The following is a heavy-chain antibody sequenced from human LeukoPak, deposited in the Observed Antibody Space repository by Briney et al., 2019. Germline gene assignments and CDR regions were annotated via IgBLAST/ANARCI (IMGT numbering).Heavy chain of an antibody. V-gene: IGHV1-2*02. CDR3: ARGSSYGFSMGY. CDR1: GYTFTDYY. CDR2: INPNSGGS. D-gene: IGHD3-16*01. Sequence: ASVKVSCKASGYTFTDYYMHWVRQAPGQGLEWMGWINPNSGGSNYAQKFQGRVTMTRDTSISTAYMELRSLRSDDTAVYYCARGSSYGFSMGYWGQGTLVTVSS. J-gene: IGHJ4*02.